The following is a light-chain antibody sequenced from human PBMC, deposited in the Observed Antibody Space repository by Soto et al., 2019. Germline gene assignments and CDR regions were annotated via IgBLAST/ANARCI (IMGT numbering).Light chain of an antibody. CDR3: QSYDSSLSGWV. CDR2: GNN. Sequence: QSELTQPPSVSGAPGQRVTISCTGSSSDIGAHYDVHWYQQLPGTAPKLLIYGNNNRPSGVPDRFSGSKSGTSASLAITGLQAEDEADYYCQSYDSSLSGWVFGGGTQLTVL. J-gene: IGLJ3*02. V-gene: IGLV1-40*01. CDR1: SSDIGAHYD.